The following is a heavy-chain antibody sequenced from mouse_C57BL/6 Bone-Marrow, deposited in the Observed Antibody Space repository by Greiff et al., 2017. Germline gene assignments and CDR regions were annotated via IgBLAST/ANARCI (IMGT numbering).Heavy chain of an antibody. Sequence: VQLQQSGAELVRPGASVKLSCTASGFNIKDDYIHWVKQRPEQGLEWIGWIAPEIGDTEYASKFQGKVTITSDTSSNTAYLQLSSLTSEDTAVYYCASFDGNYFDFWGQGTPLTVAS. CDR1: GFNIKDDY. D-gene: IGHD2-3*01. CDR3: ASFDGNYFDF. J-gene: IGHJ2*01. CDR2: IAPEIGDT. V-gene: IGHV14-4*01.